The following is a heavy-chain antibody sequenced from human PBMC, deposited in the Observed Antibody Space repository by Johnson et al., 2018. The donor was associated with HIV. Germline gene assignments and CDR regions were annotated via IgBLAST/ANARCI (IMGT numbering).Heavy chain of an antibody. CDR3: AKWGSLAVAAIGDAFDI. V-gene: IGHV3-30*02. D-gene: IGHD6-19*01. CDR1: GFTFSNYG. J-gene: IGHJ3*02. Sequence: QVQLVESGGGVVQPGGSLRLSCAASGFTFSNYGMHWVRQAPGKGLAWVAFIRYDGSNEYYADSVKGRFTISRDNSKNTLYLQMNSLRVGDTGVYYCAKWGSLAVAAIGDAFDIWGQGTMVTVSS. CDR2: IRYDGSNE.